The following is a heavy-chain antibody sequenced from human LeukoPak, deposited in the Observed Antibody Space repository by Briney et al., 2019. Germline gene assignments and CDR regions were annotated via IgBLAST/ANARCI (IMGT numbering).Heavy chain of an antibody. D-gene: IGHD6-13*01. CDR1: GLTFSSYA. V-gene: IGHV3-23*01. CDR2: ISGSGGST. J-gene: IGHJ4*02. Sequence: GGSLRLSCAASGLTFSSYAMSWVRQARGKGLEWVSAISGSGGSTYYADSVKGRFTISRDNSKKTLYLQMNSLRAEDTAVYYCARGGYSSSWYRFDYWGQGTLVTVSS. CDR3: ARGGYSSSWYRFDY.